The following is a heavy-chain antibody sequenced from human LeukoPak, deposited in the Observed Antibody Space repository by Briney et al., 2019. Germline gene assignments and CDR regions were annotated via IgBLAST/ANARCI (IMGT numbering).Heavy chain of an antibody. CDR1: GGSFSGYY. CDR2: IYYSGST. CDR3: ARGYSTPLYYYYYYMDV. D-gene: IGHD6-13*01. J-gene: IGHJ6*03. V-gene: IGHV4-34*01. Sequence: PSETLSLTCAVYGGSFSGYYWGWIRQPPGKGLEWIGSIYYSGSTYYNPSLKSRVTISLDTSKNQFSLRLTSVTAADTAVYYCARGYSTPLYYYYYYMDVWGKGTTVTVSS.